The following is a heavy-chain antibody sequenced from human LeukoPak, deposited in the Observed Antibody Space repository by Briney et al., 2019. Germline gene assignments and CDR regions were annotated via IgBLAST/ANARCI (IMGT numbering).Heavy chain of an antibody. Sequence: ASVKVSCKVSGYTLTELSMHWVRQAPGKGLEWMGGFDPEDGETIYAQKFQGRVTMTGDTSTDTAYMELSSLRSEDTAVYYCATDVYSGSYYGAFDIWGQGTMVTVSS. V-gene: IGHV1-24*01. J-gene: IGHJ3*02. D-gene: IGHD1-26*01. CDR2: FDPEDGET. CDR3: ATDVYSGSYYGAFDI. CDR1: GYTLTELS.